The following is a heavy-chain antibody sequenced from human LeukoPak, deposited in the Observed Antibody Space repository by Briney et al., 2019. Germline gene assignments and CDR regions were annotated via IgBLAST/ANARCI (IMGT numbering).Heavy chain of an antibody. D-gene: IGHD3-9*01. Sequence: SETLSLTCTVSGGSISSGSYYWNWIRQPAGKGLEWIGRVYPSGNTNYNPSLKSRVTISVDTSKNQFSLKLSSVTAADTAVYYCARDFDHASYFDYWGQGTLVTVSS. J-gene: IGHJ4*02. CDR3: ARDFDHASYFDY. CDR2: VYPSGNT. CDR1: GGSISSGSYY. V-gene: IGHV4-61*02.